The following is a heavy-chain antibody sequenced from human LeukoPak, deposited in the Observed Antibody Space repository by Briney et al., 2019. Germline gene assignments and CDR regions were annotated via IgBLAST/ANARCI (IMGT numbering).Heavy chain of an antibody. CDR2: ISGSGGSA. Sequence: GGSLRLACAASGFTFSSYGMCWVRQAPGKGLEWVSAISGSGGSAYYADSVKGRFTISRDNSKNTLYLQMNSLRAEDTAVYYCARGPSGYHNTGGQGTLVTVSS. CDR1: GFTFSSYG. CDR3: ARGPSGYHNT. J-gene: IGHJ4*02. V-gene: IGHV3-23*01. D-gene: IGHD5-12*01.